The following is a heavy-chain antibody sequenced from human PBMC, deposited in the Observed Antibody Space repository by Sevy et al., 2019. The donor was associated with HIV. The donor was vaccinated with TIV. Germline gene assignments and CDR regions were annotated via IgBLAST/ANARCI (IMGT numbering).Heavy chain of an antibody. D-gene: IGHD2-2*01. J-gene: IGHJ6*02. CDR1: GFTFSSYS. CDR3: ARVRGDIVVVPAARYYYYYGMDV. CDR2: ISSSSSYI. V-gene: IGHV3-21*01. Sequence: GGSLRLSCAASGFTFSSYSMNWVRQAPGKGLEWVSSISSSSSYIYYADSVKGRFTISRDKAKNSLYLQMNSLRAEDTAVYYCARVRGDIVVVPAARYYYYYGMDVWGQGTTVTVSS.